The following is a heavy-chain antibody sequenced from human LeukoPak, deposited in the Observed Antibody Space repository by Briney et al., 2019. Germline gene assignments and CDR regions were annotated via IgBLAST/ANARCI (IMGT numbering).Heavy chain of an antibody. CDR1: GFTFSSYW. CDR2: INSDGSGT. D-gene: IGHD3-22*01. J-gene: IGHJ4*02. CDR3: ARTAYDSSAYYDY. V-gene: IGHV3-74*01. Sequence: GGSLRLSCAAPGFTFSSYWMHWVRQAPGKGLVWVSRINSDGSGTTYADSVKGRFTISRDNAKNTLYLQMNSLRAEDTAVYYCARTAYDSSAYYDYWGQGILVTVSS.